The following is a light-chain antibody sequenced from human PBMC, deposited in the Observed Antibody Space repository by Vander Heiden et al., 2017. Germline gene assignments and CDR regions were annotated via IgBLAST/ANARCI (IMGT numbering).Light chain of an antibody. Sequence: IVMTQSPDSLAVSLGERATIDCKSSRSILYNSNNKNYLAWYQQKPGQPTKLLIYWASTREAGVPDRFSGSGSGTDFTITISSLQAEDVAVYYCQQYYSSPQTFGQGTKLEIK. CDR1: RSILYNSNNKNY. J-gene: IGKJ2*01. CDR2: WAS. CDR3: QQYYSSPQT. V-gene: IGKV4-1*01.